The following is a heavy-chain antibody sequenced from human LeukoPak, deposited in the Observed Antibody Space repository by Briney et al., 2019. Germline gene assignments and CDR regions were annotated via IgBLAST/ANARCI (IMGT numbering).Heavy chain of an antibody. CDR3: ARGIHYYYGSYLFDY. CDR2: INHSGST. CDR1: GGSFSGYY. V-gene: IGHV4-34*01. D-gene: IGHD3-10*01. Sequence: PSETLSLTCAAYGGSFSGYYWSWILQPPGKGLEWIGEINHSGSTNYNPSLKSRVTVSVDTSKNQFSLKLSSVTAADTAVYYCARGIHYYYGSYLFDYWGQGTLVTVSS. J-gene: IGHJ4*02.